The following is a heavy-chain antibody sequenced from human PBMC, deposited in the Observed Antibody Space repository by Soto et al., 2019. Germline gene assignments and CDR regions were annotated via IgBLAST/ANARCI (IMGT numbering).Heavy chain of an antibody. CDR1: GDSITSIYH. D-gene: IGHD3-9*01. CDR2: IYHSGTT. J-gene: IGHJ4*02. V-gene: IGHV4-38-2*01. Sequence: SETLSLTCAVSGDSITSIYHWAWIRQPPGRGLEWVASIYHSGTTYYNPSLKSRVTISVDTSKNQFSLNLRSVTAADTGVYYCARAAYRSLWFLSHWAQGTLVTVSS. CDR3: ARAAYRSLWFLSH.